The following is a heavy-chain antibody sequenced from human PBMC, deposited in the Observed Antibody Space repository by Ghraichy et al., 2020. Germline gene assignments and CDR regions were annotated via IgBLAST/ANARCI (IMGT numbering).Heavy chain of an antibody. CDR1: GFTFSSYS. J-gene: IGHJ1*01. CDR3: ARDIKFGVVTAPRNFQH. CDR2: ISSSSSTI. D-gene: IGHD2-21*02. V-gene: IGHV3-48*01. Sequence: GGSLRLSCAASGFTFSSYSMNWVRQAPGKGLEWVSYISSSSSTIYYADSVKGRFTISRDNAKNSLYLQMNSLRAEDTAVYYCARDIKFGVVTAPRNFQHWGQGTLVTVSS.